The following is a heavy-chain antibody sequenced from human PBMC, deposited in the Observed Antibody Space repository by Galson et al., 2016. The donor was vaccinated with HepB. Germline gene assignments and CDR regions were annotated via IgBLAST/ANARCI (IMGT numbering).Heavy chain of an antibody. D-gene: IGHD3-16*01. V-gene: IGHV3-64D*06. CDR3: VKGTRLCEX. J-gene: IGHJ4*02. Sequence: RLSXAASXXTFSSYSRHWVRQAPGKGLEYVSTISGNGGSTYYADSVKGRLPISRDNSKSTLYLQMSSLRAEDXAVYYCVKGTRLCEXWGQGTLVTVSS. CDR1: XXTFSSYS. CDR2: ISGNGGST.